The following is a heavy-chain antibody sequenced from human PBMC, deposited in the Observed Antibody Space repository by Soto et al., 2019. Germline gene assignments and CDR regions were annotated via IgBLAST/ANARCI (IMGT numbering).Heavy chain of an antibody. J-gene: IGHJ4*02. D-gene: IGHD2-2*01. V-gene: IGHV3-23*01. CDR1: GFTFSSYA. CDR3: AKGIGSTSLIFDY. Sequence: PGGSLRLSCAASGFTFSSYAMSWVRQAPGKGLEWVSAISGSGGSTYYADSVKGRFTISRDNSKNTLYLQMNSLRAEDMAVYYCAKGIGSTSLIFDYWGQGTLVTVSS. CDR2: ISGSGGST.